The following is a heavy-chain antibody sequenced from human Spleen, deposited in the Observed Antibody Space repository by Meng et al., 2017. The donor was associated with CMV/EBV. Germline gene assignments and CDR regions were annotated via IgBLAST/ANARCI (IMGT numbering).Heavy chain of an antibody. J-gene: IGHJ4*02. D-gene: IGHD5-24*01. V-gene: IGHV4-39*01. CDR3: ARTVEMATN. CDR1: GASISSYSYY. CDR2: IYYNGIT. Sequence: LACPVSGASISSYSYYWGWIRQPPGKGLEWNGSIYYNGITYYNPSLKSRVTISVDASKNQFSLKLTSVTAADTAVYYCARTVEMATNWGQGTLVTVSS.